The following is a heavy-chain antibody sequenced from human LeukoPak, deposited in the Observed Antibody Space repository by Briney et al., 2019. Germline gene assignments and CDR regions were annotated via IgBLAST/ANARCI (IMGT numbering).Heavy chain of an antibody. CDR3: ARTTEGGYTYGYFYYYYMDV. CDR2: IYHSGST. D-gene: IGHD5-18*01. V-gene: IGHV4-38-2*02. Sequence: KPSETLSLTCTVSGYSISSGYYWGWIRQPPGKGLEWIGSIYHSGSTNYNPSLKSRVTISVDTSKNQFSLKLTSVTAADTAVYYCARTTEGGYTYGYFYYYYMDVWGKGTTVTISS. J-gene: IGHJ6*03. CDR1: GYSISSGYY.